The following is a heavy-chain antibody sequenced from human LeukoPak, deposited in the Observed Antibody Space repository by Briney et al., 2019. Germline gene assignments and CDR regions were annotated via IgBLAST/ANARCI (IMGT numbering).Heavy chain of an antibody. CDR3: ARHIVGARGPFDY. Sequence: SETLSLTCTVSGGSISTDFWSWIRQPPGKGLEWIGYIYYAGSTNYNPSLKSRVTISVDTSKNQFSLNLSSVTAADTAVYYCARHIVGARGPFDYWGQGTLVSVSS. D-gene: IGHD1-26*01. CDR2: IYYAGST. V-gene: IGHV4-59*08. J-gene: IGHJ4*02. CDR1: GGSISTDF.